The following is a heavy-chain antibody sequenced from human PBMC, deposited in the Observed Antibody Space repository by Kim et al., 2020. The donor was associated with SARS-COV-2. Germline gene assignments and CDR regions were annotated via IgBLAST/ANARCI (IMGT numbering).Heavy chain of an antibody. CDR2: ISGSGGST. Sequence: GGSLRLSCAASGFTFSSYAMSWVRQAPGKGLEWVSAISGSGGSTYYADSVKGRITISRDNSKNTLYLQINSLRAEDTAVYYCANFGGFGEPGPRYWGQGTLVTVSS. J-gene: IGHJ4*02. CDR3: ANFGGFGEPGPRY. V-gene: IGHV3-23*01. D-gene: IGHD3-10*01. CDR1: GFTFSSYA.